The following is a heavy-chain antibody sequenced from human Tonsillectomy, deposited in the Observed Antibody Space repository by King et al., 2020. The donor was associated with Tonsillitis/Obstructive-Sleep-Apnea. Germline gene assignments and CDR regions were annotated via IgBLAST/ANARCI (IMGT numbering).Heavy chain of an antibody. Sequence: VQLVESGGGLVQPGGSLRLSCAASGFTFSSYWMHWVRQAPGKGLVWVSRINSGGSSTSYADSVKGRFTISRDNAKNTLYLQMNSLRAEDTAVYYCARFADSSSWYWSEPTYYFDYWGQGTLVTVSS. CDR2: INSGGSST. J-gene: IGHJ4*02. V-gene: IGHV3-74*01. D-gene: IGHD6-13*01. CDR3: ARFADSSSWYWSEPTYYFDY. CDR1: GFTFSSYW.